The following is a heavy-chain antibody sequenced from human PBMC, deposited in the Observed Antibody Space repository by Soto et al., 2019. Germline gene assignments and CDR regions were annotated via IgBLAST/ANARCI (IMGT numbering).Heavy chain of an antibody. CDR1: GFTVSSYG. J-gene: IGHJ4*02. D-gene: IGHD6-19*01. CDR2: IWYDGSNK. V-gene: IGHV3-33*01. CDR3: ARQWLVPWSLDY. Sequence: QVQLVESGGGVVQPGRSLRRSCAASGFTVSSYGMHWVRQAPGKGLEWVAVIWYDGSNKYYADSVKGRFTIPRDNSKNTLYLQMNSLRAEDTAVYYCARQWLVPWSLDYWGQGTLVTVSS.